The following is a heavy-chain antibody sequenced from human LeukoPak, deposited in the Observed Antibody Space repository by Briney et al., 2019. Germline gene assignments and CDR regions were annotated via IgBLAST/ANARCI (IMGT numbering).Heavy chain of an antibody. D-gene: IGHD3-22*01. J-gene: IGHJ6*03. CDR3: TRSLNYYDSSGSHRDYYYYYMDV. V-gene: IGHV3-49*04. CDR2: IRSKAYGGTT. CDR1: GFTFGDYA. Sequence: GGSLRLSCTASGFTFGDYAMNWVRQAPGKGLEWVGFIRSKAYGGTTEYAASVKGRFTISRDDSKSIAYLQMNSLKTEDTAVYYCTRSLNYYDSSGSHRDYYYYYMDVWGKGTTVTISS.